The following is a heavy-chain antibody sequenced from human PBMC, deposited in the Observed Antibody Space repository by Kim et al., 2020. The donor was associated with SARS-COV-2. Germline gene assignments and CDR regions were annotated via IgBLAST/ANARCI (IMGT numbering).Heavy chain of an antibody. CDR3: AMLVKRGYSYGYPYGMDV. CDR2: IYYSGST. J-gene: IGHJ6*02. CDR1: GGSISSSSYY. V-gene: IGHV4-39*01. D-gene: IGHD5-18*01. Sequence: SETLSLTCTVSGGSISSSSYYWGWIRQPPGKGLEWIGSIYYSGSTYYNPSLKSRVTISVDTSKNQFSLKLSSVTAADTAVYYCAMLVKRGYSYGYPYGMDVWGQGTTVTVSS.